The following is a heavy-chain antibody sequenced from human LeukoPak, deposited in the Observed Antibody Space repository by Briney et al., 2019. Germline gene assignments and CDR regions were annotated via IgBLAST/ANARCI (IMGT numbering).Heavy chain of an antibody. CDR3: TRRTSGAFDI. CDR2: IRSKANSYAT. V-gene: IGHV3-73*01. J-gene: IGHJ3*02. CDR1: GFTFSSYG. Sequence: GGSLRLSCAASGFTFSSYGMHWVRQAPGKGLEWVGRIRSKANSYATAYAASVKGRFTISRDDSKNTAYLQMNSLKTEDTAVYYCTRRTSGAFDIWGQGTMVTVSS.